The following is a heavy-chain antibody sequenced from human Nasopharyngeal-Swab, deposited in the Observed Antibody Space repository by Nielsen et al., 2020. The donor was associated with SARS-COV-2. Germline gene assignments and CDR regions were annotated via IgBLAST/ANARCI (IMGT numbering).Heavy chain of an antibody. CDR1: GVIFSKYW. V-gene: IGHV3-74*01. Sequence: GESLKISCVASGVIFSKYWMHWVRQVPGKGLVWVSRINIDGSVRDYADSVKGRFTISRDNARNTLYLQMNSLRGDDTAVYYCTRGIGGKYGYWGQGNLVTVSS. CDR2: INIDGSVR. D-gene: IGHD4-23*01. CDR3: TRGIGGKYGY. J-gene: IGHJ4*02.